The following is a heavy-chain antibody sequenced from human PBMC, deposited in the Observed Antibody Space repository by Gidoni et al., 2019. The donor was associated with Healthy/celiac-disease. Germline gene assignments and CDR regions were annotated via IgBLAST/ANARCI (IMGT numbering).Heavy chain of an antibody. CDR2: ISGSGGST. D-gene: IGHD3-22*01. J-gene: IGHJ1*01. Sequence: EVQLLESGGGLVQPGGSLRLSCAASGFTFRSYAMSWVRKAPGKGLECVSAISGSGGSTYYADSVKGRFTISRDNSKNTLYLQMNSLRAEDTAVYYCAKTSGDSSGYYYYYFQHWGQGTLVTVSS. V-gene: IGHV3-23*01. CDR3: AKTSGDSSGYYYYYFQH. CDR1: GFTFRSYA.